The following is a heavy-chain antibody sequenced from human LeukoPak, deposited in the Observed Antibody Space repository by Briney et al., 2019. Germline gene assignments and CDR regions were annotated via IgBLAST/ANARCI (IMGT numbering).Heavy chain of an antibody. CDR1: GFTFSSYS. CDR2: ISSSSSYI. D-gene: IGHD6-13*01. Sequence: PGGSLRLSCAASGFTFSSYSMNWVRQAPGKGLEWVSSISSSSSYIYYAGSVKGRFTISRDNAKNSLYLQMNSLRAEDTAVYYCARVTVKQQLAFDYWGQGTLVTVSS. CDR3: ARVTVKQQLAFDY. V-gene: IGHV3-21*01. J-gene: IGHJ4*02.